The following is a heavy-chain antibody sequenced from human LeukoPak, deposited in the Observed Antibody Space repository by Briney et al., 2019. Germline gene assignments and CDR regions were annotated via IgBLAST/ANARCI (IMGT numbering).Heavy chain of an antibody. J-gene: IGHJ6*02. Sequence: GGSLRVSCAASGFTVSDYYMSWVRQAPGSGMEWVSVIYSGGSTYYADSVRGRFTISRDNSKNTLYLQMNRLRAEDTAVYYCARDHIVGATNPSYNYYGMDVWGQGTTVTVSS. D-gene: IGHD1-26*01. CDR1: GFTVSDYY. CDR3: ARDHIVGATNPSYNYYGMDV. CDR2: IYSGGST. V-gene: IGHV3-66*01.